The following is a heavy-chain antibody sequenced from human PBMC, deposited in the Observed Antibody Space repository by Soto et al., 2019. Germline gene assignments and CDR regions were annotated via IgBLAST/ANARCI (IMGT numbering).Heavy chain of an antibody. V-gene: IGHV3-64*01. Sequence: EVQLAESGGGMVQPGGSLRLSCVASGFTFSSYDMHWVRQAPGKGLEYVSSISSNGGTTYYGNSVKGRFTISRDNSKNTLYLQMGSLRAEDMAVYYCLRRGSGNYDYWGQGTLVTVSS. J-gene: IGHJ4*02. CDR1: GFTFSSYD. CDR3: LRRGSGNYDY. D-gene: IGHD1-7*01. CDR2: ISSNGGTT.